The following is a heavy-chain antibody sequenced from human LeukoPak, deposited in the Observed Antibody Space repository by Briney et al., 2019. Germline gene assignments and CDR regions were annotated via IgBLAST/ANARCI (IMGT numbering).Heavy chain of an antibody. J-gene: IGHJ3*02. CDR1: GGSFSGYY. Sequence: SETLSLTCAVYGGSFSGYYWGWIRQPPGKGLEWIGEINHSGSTNYNPSLKSRVTISVDTSKNQFSLKLGSVTAADTAVYYCARHSSWSDAFDIWGQGTMVTVSS. CDR3: ARHSSWSDAFDI. CDR2: INHSGST. D-gene: IGHD6-6*01. V-gene: IGHV4-34*01.